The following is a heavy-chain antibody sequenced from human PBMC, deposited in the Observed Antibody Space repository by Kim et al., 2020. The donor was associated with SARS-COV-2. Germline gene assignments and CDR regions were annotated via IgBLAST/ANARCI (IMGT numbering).Heavy chain of an antibody. J-gene: IGHJ4*02. CDR2: ISSSGSTI. CDR3: ARDFYYGSEHY. CDR1: GFTFSSYE. D-gene: IGHD3-10*01. V-gene: IGHV3-48*03. Sequence: GGSLRLSCAASGFTFSSYEMNWVRQAPGKGLEWVSYISSSGSTIYYADSVKGRFTISRDNAKNSLYLQMNSLRAEDTAVYYCARDFYYGSEHYWGQGTLVTVSS.